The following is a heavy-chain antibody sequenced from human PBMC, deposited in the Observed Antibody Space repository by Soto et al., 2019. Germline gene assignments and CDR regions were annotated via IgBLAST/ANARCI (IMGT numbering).Heavy chain of an antibody. Sequence: ASVKLSCKASGYTFTSYGISWVRQAPGQGLEWMGWISAYNGNTNYAQKLQGRVTMTTDTSTSTAYMELRSLRSDDTAVYYCAREAIAVAGEVWFDPWGQGTLVTVSS. V-gene: IGHV1-18*01. CDR1: GYTFTSYG. CDR2: ISAYNGNT. D-gene: IGHD6-19*01. CDR3: AREAIAVAGEVWFDP. J-gene: IGHJ5*02.